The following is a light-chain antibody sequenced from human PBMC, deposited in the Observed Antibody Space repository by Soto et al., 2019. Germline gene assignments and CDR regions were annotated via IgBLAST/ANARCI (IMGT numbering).Light chain of an antibody. V-gene: IGKV1-39*01. CDR1: QTISSY. CDR2: ASS. J-gene: IGKJ2*01. CDR3: QQSFSAPPYT. Sequence: DIQMTQSPSSLSASVGDRVTITCRASQTISSYLNWYQQIPGKAPKLLIYASSSLLSGVPSRFSGSGSVTNFNLNISILQSEDFTTYDCQQSFSAPPYTFGQGNTLDSK.